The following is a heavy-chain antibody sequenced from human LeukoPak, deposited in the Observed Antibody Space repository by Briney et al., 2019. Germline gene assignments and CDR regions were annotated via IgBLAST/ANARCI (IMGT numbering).Heavy chain of an antibody. V-gene: IGHV1-46*01. CDR3: ARDGFWSGPKRVPFDY. CDR1: GYTFTSYY. D-gene: IGHD3-3*01. Sequence: ASVKVSCKASGYTFTSYYMHWVRQAPGQGLEWMGIINPSGGSTSYAQKFQGRVTMTRDTSTSTVYMELSSLRSEGTAVYYCARDGFWSGPKRVPFDYWGQGTLVTVSS. CDR2: INPSGGST. J-gene: IGHJ4*02.